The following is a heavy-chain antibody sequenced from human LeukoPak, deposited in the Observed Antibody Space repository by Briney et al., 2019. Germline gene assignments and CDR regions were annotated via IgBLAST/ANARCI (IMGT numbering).Heavy chain of an antibody. CDR2: IYHSGST. CDR3: ARNENDYSNWFDP. Sequence: SETLSLTCTVSGYSISSGYYWGWIRQPPGKGLEWIGSIYHSGSTYYNPSLKSRVTISVDTSKDQFSLKLSSVTAADTAVYYCARNENDYSNWFDPWGQGTLVTVSS. V-gene: IGHV4-38-2*02. CDR1: GYSISSGYY. D-gene: IGHD4-11*01. J-gene: IGHJ5*02.